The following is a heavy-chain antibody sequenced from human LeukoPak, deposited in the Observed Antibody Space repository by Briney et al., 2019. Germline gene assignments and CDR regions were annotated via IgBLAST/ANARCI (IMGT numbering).Heavy chain of an antibody. CDR2: ISSRSSTI. D-gene: IGHD2-15*01. CDR3: ARGATGSEPDFDY. CDR1: GFTFSSYS. Sequence: GGSLRLSCAASGFTFSSYSMNWVRQAPGKGLEWVSYISSRSSTIYYADSVKGRFTISRDNAKNSLYLQMNSLRAEDTAVYYCARGATGSEPDFDYWGQGTLVTVSS. V-gene: IGHV3-48*01. J-gene: IGHJ4*02.